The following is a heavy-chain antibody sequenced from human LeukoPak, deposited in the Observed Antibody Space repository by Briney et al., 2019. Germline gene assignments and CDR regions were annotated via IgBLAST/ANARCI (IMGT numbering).Heavy chain of an antibody. CDR2: ISSSGSTI. D-gene: IGHD4-17*01. V-gene: IGHV3-48*03. CDR1: GFTFSSYE. J-gene: IGHJ4*02. CDR3: AKVRPHYGDYSVICFIDY. Sequence: PGGSLRLSCAASGFTFSSYEMNWVRQAPGKGLEWVSYISSSGSTIYYADSVKGRFTISRDNSKNTLYLQMNSLRAEDTAVYYCAKVRPHYGDYSVICFIDYWGQGTLVTVSS.